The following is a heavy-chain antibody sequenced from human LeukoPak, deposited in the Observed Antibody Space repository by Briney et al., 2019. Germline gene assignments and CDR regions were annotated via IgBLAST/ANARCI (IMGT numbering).Heavy chain of an antibody. V-gene: IGHV3-21*01. CDR3: ATGISMTHPPAY. CDR1: GFTFSSYS. Sequence: GGSLRLSCAASGFTFSSYSMNWVRQAPGKGLEWVSSISSSSSYIYYADSVKGRFTISRDNAKNSLYLQMNSLRAEDTAVYYCATGISMTHPPAYWGQGTLVSVSS. D-gene: IGHD2-21*01. CDR2: ISSSSSYI. J-gene: IGHJ4*02.